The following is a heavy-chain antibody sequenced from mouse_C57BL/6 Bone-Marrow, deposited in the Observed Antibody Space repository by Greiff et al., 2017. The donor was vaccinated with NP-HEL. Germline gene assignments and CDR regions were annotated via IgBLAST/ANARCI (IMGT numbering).Heavy chain of an antibody. J-gene: IGHJ1*03. V-gene: IGHV1-9*01. CDR2: ILPGSGST. CDR1: GYTFTGYW. D-gene: IGHD1-1*01. Sequence: QVQLQQSGAELMKPGASVKLSCKATGYTFTGYWIEWVKQRPGHGLEWIGEILPGSGSTNYNEKFKGKATFTADTSSNTAYMQLSSLTTEDSASYYCASLLLRPWYFDVWGTGTTVTVSS. CDR3: ASLLLRPWYFDV.